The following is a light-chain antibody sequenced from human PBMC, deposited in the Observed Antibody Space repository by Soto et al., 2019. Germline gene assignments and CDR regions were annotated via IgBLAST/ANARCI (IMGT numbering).Light chain of an antibody. Sequence: DIQMTQSPSSVSASLGDTVTITCRASQDINVYLNWYQQKPGEVPKLLIYSGSTIHSSVPSRFTGSGSETDFTLTITSLQPEDFATYYCQHAYVAPYSFGQRTKVDI. CDR1: QDINVY. V-gene: IGKV1-39*01. CDR2: SGS. J-gene: IGKJ2*03. CDR3: QHAYVAPYS.